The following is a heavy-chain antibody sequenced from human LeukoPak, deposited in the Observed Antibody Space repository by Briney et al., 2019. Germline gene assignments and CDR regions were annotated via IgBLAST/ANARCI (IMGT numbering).Heavy chain of an antibody. V-gene: IGHV3-23*01. CDR1: GFTFSSYA. Sequence: GGSLRLSCAASGFTFSSYAMSWVRQAPGEGLECVSAISGSGGSTYYADYVKGRFTIYRNNSKNTLYLQMNSVRAVDAAVYYCAKDIWYYFDYWGQGTLVTVSS. D-gene: IGHD2-8*02. CDR3: AKDIWYYFDY. CDR2: ISGSGGST. J-gene: IGHJ4*02.